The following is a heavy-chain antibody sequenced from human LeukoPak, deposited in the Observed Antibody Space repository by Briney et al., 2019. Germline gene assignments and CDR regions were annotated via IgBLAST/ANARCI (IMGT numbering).Heavy chain of an antibody. V-gene: IGHV3-30*02. D-gene: IGHD6-6*01. CDR3: AKVDRGIAARPFDY. CDR2: IRYDGSNK. J-gene: IGHJ4*02. CDR1: GFTFSSYG. Sequence: GGSLRLSCAASGFTFSSYGMHWVRQAPGKGLEWVAFIRYDGSNKYYADSVKGRFTISRDNSKNTLYLQMNSLRAEDTAVYYCAKVDRGIAARPFDYWGQGTLVTVSS.